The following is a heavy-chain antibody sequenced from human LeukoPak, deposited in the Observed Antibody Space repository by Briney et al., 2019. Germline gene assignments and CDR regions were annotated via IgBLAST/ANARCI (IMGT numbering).Heavy chain of an antibody. J-gene: IGHJ4*02. Sequence: GALRLSCAASGFTFSSYWMHWVRQAPGKGLVWVSRINSDGSSTSYADSVKGRFTISRDSAKNTLYLQMNSLRAEDTAVYYCARDGDGSSRFDYWGQGTLVTVSS. CDR1: GFTFSSYW. CDR2: INSDGSST. CDR3: ARDGDGSSRFDY. D-gene: IGHD6-13*01. V-gene: IGHV3-74*01.